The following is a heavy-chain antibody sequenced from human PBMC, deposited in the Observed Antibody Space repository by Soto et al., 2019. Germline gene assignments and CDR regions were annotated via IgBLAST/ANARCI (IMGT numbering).Heavy chain of an antibody. Sequence: PSETLSLTCAVSGGSISSSNWWSWVRLLPGKGLEWIGEIYHSGSTNYNPSLKSRVTISVDKSKNQFSLKLSSVTAADTAVYYCARVAWRDSKGYYPFDYWGQGTLVTVSS. J-gene: IGHJ4*02. D-gene: IGHD3-22*01. CDR2: IYHSGST. CDR1: GGSISSSNW. CDR3: ARVAWRDSKGYYPFDY. V-gene: IGHV4-4*02.